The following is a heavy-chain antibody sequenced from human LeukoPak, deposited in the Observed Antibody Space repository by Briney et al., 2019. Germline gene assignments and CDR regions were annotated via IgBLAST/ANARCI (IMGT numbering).Heavy chain of an antibody. CDR2: IYYGGTT. CDR1: GGSISSSSHY. J-gene: IGHJ4*02. V-gene: IGHV4-39*07. D-gene: IGHD3-10*01. Sequence: SETLSLTCTVSGGSISSSSHYWAWIRQPPGKGLEWIGSIYYGGTTFYNPSLKSRITISADMSKNQFSLKLSSVTAADTAVYYCARGAMSYYYGSGTKGAFDYWGQGTLVTVSS. CDR3: ARGAMSYYYGSGTKGAFDY.